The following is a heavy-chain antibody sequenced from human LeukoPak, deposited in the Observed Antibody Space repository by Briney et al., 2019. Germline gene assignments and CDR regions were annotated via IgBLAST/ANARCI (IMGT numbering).Heavy chain of an antibody. J-gene: IGHJ6*03. CDR1: GYSFTSYW. CDR3: ARQPFEVRGGYYYMDV. Sequence: RGESLKISCKGSGYSFTSYWIGWGRQMPGKGLEWMGIIYPGDSDTRYSPSFQGQVTISADKSISTAYLQWSSLKASDTAMYYCARQPFEVRGGYYYMDVWGKGTTVTVSS. D-gene: IGHD3-10*01. V-gene: IGHV5-51*01. CDR2: IYPGDSDT.